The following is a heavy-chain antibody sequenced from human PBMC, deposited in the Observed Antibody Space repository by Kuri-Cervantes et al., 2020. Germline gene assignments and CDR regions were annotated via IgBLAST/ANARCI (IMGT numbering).Heavy chain of an antibody. Sequence: GESLKISCAASGFTFSNAWMSWVRQAPGKGLEWVGRVRNKANSYTTEYAASVKGRFTISRDDSKNSVYLQMNSLETEDTAVYYCPRVDCSGGSCYIYWGQGSLVTVSS. J-gene: IGHJ4*02. CDR1: GFTFSNAW. V-gene: IGHV3-72*01. CDR2: VRNKANSYTT. D-gene: IGHD2-15*01. CDR3: PRVDCSGGSCYIY.